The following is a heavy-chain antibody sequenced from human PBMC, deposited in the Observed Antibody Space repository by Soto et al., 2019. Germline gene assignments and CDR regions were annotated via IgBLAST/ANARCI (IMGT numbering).Heavy chain of an antibody. CDR2: ISYDGSNK. J-gene: IGHJ4*02. CDR3: ARQGLIVGATFDY. D-gene: IGHD1-26*01. CDR1: GFTFSSYA. Sequence: GGSLRLSCAASGFTFSSYAMHWVRQAPGKGLEWVAVISYDGSNKYYADSVKGRFTISRDNSKNTLYLQMNSLRAEDTAVYYCARQGLIVGATFDYWGQGTLVTVSS. V-gene: IGHV3-30-3*01.